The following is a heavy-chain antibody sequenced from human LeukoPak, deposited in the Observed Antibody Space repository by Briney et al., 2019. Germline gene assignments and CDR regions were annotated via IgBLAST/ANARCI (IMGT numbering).Heavy chain of an antibody. J-gene: IGHJ4*02. CDR3: ARQGSGYDFDY. V-gene: IGHV4-59*08. Sequence: SETLSLTCTVSGGSISSYYWSRIRQPPGKGLEWIGYIYYSGSTNYNPSLKSRVTISVDTSKNQFPLKLSSVTAADTAVYYCARQGSGYDFDYWGQGTLVTVSS. D-gene: IGHD5-12*01. CDR2: IYYSGST. CDR1: GGSISSYY.